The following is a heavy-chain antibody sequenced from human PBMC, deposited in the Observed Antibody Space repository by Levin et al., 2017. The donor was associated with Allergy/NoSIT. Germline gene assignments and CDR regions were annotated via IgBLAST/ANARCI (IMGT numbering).Heavy chain of an antibody. CDR2: ISGSGGST. J-gene: IGHJ4*02. D-gene: IGHD1-1*01. Sequence: GGSLRLSCAVSGLTFSSYVMSWVRQAPGKGLEWVSGISGSGGSTYYADSVKGRFTISRDNSKNMLYLQMNSLRAEDTAVYYCAKPTGTTDYWGQGTLVIVSS. V-gene: IGHV3-23*01. CDR3: AKPTGTTDY. CDR1: GLTFSSYV.